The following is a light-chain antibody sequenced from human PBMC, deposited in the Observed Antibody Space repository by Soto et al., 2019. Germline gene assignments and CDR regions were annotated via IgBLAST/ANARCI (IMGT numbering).Light chain of an antibody. CDR3: QQSYMDPIT. Sequence: DIQMTQSPSSLSASVVNRFTITFLASQSISTYLNWYQKKPGKAPNLLIYDASRLQSGVPSRFSGSGGGTDFTLSISSVQPEDFATYFCQQSYMDPITFGQGTRLEIK. J-gene: IGKJ5*01. CDR1: QSISTY. V-gene: IGKV1-39*01. CDR2: DAS.